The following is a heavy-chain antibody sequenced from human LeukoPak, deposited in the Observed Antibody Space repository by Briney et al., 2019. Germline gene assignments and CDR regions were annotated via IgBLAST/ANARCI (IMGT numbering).Heavy chain of an antibody. CDR3: ARGSGGSYNY. CDR1: GGSFSGYY. V-gene: IGHV4-34*01. J-gene: IGHJ4*02. D-gene: IGHD1-26*01. Sequence: PSETVSLTCAGYGGSFSGYYWSWIRQPPGKGLEWIGEINHSGSTNYNPSLKSRVTISVDTSKNQFSLKLSSVTAADTAVYYCARGSGGSYNYWGQGTLVTVSS. CDR2: INHSGST.